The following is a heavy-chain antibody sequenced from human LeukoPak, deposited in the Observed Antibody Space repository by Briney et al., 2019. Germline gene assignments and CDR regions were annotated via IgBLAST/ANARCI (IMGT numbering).Heavy chain of an antibody. CDR3: ARRSSGWHPWNY. V-gene: IGHV4-34*01. CDR2: INHSGST. Sequence: SETLSLTCAVYGGSFSGYYWSWIRQPPGKGLEWIGVINHSGSTNYNPSLKSRVTISVDTSKNQFSLKLSSVTAADTAVYYCARRSSGWHPWNYWGQGTLVTVSS. CDR1: GGSFSGYY. D-gene: IGHD6-19*01. J-gene: IGHJ4*02.